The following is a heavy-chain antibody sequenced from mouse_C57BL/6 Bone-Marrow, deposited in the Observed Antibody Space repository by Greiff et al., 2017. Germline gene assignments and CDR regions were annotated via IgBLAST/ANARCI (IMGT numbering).Heavy chain of an antibody. J-gene: IGHJ1*03. Sequence: EVQLVESGGGLVQPGGSLKLSCAASGFTFSDYGMAWVRQAPRKGPEWVAFISNLAYSIYYADTVTGRFTISRENAKNTLYLEMSSLRSEDTAMYYCARSPYYYGSSYVGNWYFDVWGTGTTVTVSS. D-gene: IGHD1-1*01. CDR2: ISNLAYSI. CDR3: ARSPYYYGSSYVGNWYFDV. CDR1: GFTFSDYG. V-gene: IGHV5-15*01.